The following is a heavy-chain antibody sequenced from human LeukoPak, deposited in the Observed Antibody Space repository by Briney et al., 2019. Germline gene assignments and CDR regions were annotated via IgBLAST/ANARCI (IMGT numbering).Heavy chain of an antibody. D-gene: IGHD3-22*01. Sequence: PGGSLRLSCAASGFTFSDYYMSWIRQAPGKGLEWVSYISSSGSTIYYADPVKGRFTISRDNAKNSLYLQMNSLRAEDTAVYYCARSPRYYDSSGFEYFQHWGQGTLVTVSS. J-gene: IGHJ1*01. V-gene: IGHV3-11*04. CDR3: ARSPRYYDSSGFEYFQH. CDR1: GFTFSDYY. CDR2: ISSSGSTI.